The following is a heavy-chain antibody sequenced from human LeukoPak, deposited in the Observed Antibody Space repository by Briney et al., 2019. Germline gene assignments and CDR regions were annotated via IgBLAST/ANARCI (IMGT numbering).Heavy chain of an antibody. V-gene: IGHV3-11*01. Sequence: GGSLRLSCAASGFTFSDYYMSWIRQAPGKGLEWVSYVSSSGSTIYYADSVKGRFTISRDNAKNSLYLQMNSLRAEDTAVYYCARDLDTMVQGVIFYWGQGTLVTVSS. CDR3: ARDLDTMVQGVIFY. D-gene: IGHD3-10*01. CDR2: VSSSGSTI. CDR1: GFTFSDYY. J-gene: IGHJ4*02.